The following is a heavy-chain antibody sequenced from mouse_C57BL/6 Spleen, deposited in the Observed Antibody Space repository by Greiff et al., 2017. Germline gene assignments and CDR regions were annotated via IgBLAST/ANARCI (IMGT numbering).Heavy chain of an antibody. J-gene: IGHJ4*01. CDR1: GYAFTNYW. Sequence: QVQLKESGAELVRPGTSVKVSCKASGYAFTNYWIEWVKQRPGQGLEWIGVINPGSGGTNYNEKFKGKATLTADKSSSTAYMQLSRLTSEDSAVYFCARSVVDYYAMDYWGQGTSVTVSS. CDR3: ARSVVDYYAMDY. CDR2: INPGSGGT. V-gene: IGHV1-54*01. D-gene: IGHD1-1*01.